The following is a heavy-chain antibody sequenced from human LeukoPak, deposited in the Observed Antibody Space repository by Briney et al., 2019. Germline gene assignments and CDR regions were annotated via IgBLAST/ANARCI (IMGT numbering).Heavy chain of an antibody. V-gene: IGHV4-34*01. CDR2: INHSGST. CDR1: GGSFSGYY. J-gene: IGHJ4*02. Sequence: SETLSLTCAVYGGSFSGYYWSWIRQPTGKGLEWIGEINHSGSTNYNPSLKSRVTTSVDTSKNQFSLKLSSVTAADTAVYYCARGYSSSWYSFDYWGQGTLVTVSS. D-gene: IGHD6-13*01. CDR3: ARGYSSSWYSFDY.